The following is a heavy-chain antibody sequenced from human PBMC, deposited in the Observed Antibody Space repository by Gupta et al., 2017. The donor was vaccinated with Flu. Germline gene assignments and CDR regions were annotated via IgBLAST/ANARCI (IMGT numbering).Heavy chain of an antibody. D-gene: IGHD3-3*01. CDR1: GFTFKNYH. Sequence: EVQLVESGGGLVGPGGYLRLSCAASGFTFKNYHMTWVRQPPGKGLEWVSTISAANTYTHGAAAVKGRFTISIDNAKNSVFLQMNNLSVEDTAFYYCARDNDHGLDWWGKGTLVTGSS. CDR2: ISAANTYT. V-gene: IGHV3-21*04. J-gene: IGHJ4*02. CDR3: ARDNDHGLDW.